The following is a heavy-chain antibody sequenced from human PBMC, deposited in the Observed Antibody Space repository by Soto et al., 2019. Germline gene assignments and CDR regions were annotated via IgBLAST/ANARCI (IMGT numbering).Heavy chain of an antibody. CDR3: AKGEGSSGYYSLFDY. V-gene: IGHV3-9*01. J-gene: IGHJ4*02. CDR1: GFTFDDYA. CDR2: ISWNSGSI. Sequence: EVQLVESGGGLVQPGRSLRLSCAGSGFTFDDYAMHWVRQAPGKGLEWVSGISWNSGSIGYADSVKGRFTISRDNAKNSLYLQMNSLSAEYTALYYCAKGEGSSGYYSLFDYWGQGTLVTVSS. D-gene: IGHD3-22*01.